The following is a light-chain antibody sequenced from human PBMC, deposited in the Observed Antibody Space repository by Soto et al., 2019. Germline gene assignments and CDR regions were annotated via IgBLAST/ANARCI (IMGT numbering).Light chain of an antibody. CDR2: KAS. V-gene: IGKV1-5*03. CDR3: QQYNSYSVT. CDR1: QSINSW. Sequence: DIQMTQSPSTLSASVGDRVTITCRASQSINSWLAWYQQKPGKAPKLLIYKASSLESGVPSRFSVSGSGTEFTLTISSLQPDDFATYYCQQYNSYSVTFGQGTKV. J-gene: IGKJ1*01.